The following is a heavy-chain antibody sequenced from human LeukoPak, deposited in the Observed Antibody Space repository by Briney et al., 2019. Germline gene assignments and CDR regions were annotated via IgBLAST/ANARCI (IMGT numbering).Heavy chain of an antibody. V-gene: IGHV3-23*01. Sequence: PGGPLRLSCAASGFTFSSYVMSWVRQAPGKGLEWVSAISGSGGSTYYADSVKGRFTISRDNSKNTLYLQMNSLRAEDTAVYYCAKDGGIAAQTPFDYWGQGTLVTVSS. CDR1: GFTFSSYV. CDR2: ISGSGGST. CDR3: AKDGGIAAQTPFDY. J-gene: IGHJ4*02. D-gene: IGHD6-13*01.